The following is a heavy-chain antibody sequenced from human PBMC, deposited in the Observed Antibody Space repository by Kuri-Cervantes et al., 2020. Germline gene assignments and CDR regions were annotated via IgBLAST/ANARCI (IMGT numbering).Heavy chain of an antibody. CDR3: AGGPSFRSPGVDP. Sequence: ASVKVSCKASGYTFTSYYMHWVRQAPGQGLEWMGWISADNGNTDYEQKFQGRVTMTRDRSASTVYMEMRGLRSEDTAVYYCAGGPSFRSPGVDPWGQGTLVTVSS. D-gene: IGHD3-3*01. J-gene: IGHJ5*02. V-gene: IGHV1-18*04. CDR1: GYTFTSYY. CDR2: ISADNGNT.